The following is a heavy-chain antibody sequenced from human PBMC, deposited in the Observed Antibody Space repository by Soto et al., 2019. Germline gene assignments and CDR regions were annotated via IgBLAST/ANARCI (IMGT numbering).Heavy chain of an antibody. CDR3: ARVGFDLWSGYYYYGMDV. D-gene: IGHD3-3*01. J-gene: IGHJ6*02. Sequence: EVQLVESGEGLVQPGGSLRLSCAASGFTFSTYGMHWVRQAPGKGLEYVSAISSNGNSTYYADSVKGRFTISRDNSKYTLYLPMGSLRADDMAVYYCARVGFDLWSGYYYYGMDVWGQGTMVTVSS. CDR2: ISSNGNST. CDR1: GFTFSTYG. V-gene: IGHV3-64*02.